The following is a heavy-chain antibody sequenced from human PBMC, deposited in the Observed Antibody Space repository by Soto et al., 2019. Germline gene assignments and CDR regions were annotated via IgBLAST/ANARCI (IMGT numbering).Heavy chain of an antibody. J-gene: IGHJ6*04. CDR2: IHHSGSI. CDR1: GDSISSDYYH. Sequence: SETLSLTCTVSGDSISSDYYHWTWIRQSPGKGLEWIGYIHHSGSILYNPSLKSRVTISVDTSKNQFSLHLTSVTAADTAVYFCPKEEEGGNIWDVGGKGTRVTVPT. CDR3: PKEEEGGNIWDV. V-gene: IGHV4-30-4*08. D-gene: IGHD3-16*01.